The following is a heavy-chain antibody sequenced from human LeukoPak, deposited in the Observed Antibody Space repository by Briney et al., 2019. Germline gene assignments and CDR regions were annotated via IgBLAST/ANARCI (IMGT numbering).Heavy chain of an antibody. CDR2: IYHSGST. V-gene: IGHV4-30-2*01. CDR1: GGSISSSSYY. CDR3: ASLNDFWSGYYRSGFDP. D-gene: IGHD3-3*01. J-gene: IGHJ5*02. Sequence: SETLSLTCTVSGGSISSSSYYWSWIRQPPGKGLEWIGYIYHSGSTYYNPSLKSRVTISVDRSKNQFSLKLSSVTAADTAVYYCASLNDFWSGYYRSGFDPWGQGTLVTVSS.